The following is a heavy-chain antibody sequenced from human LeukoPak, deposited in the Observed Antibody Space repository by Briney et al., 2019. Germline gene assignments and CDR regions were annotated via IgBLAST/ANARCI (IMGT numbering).Heavy chain of an antibody. J-gene: IGHJ4*02. CDR2: IYYSGST. V-gene: IGHV4-39*01. D-gene: IGHD3-10*01. CDR3: ARVVRGVPDY. CDR1: GGSISSSSYY. Sequence: PSETLSLTCTVSGGSISSSSYYWGWIRQPPGKGLEWIGSIYYSGSTYYNPSLKSRVTISVDTSKNQFSLKLTSVSAADTAVYYCARVVRGVPDYWGQGTLVTVSS.